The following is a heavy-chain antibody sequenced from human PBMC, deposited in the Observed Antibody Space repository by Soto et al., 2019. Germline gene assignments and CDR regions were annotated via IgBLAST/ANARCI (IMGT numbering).Heavy chain of an antibody. CDR1: GFTFSTFA. J-gene: IGHJ4*02. V-gene: IGHV3-23*01. CDR3: AKDVRPDGYWDFDY. CDR2: ILGRGDT. Sequence: VQLLESGGGSVQPGGSLRLSCAASGFTFSTFAMSWVRQAPGKGLEWVSGILGRGDTYYEESVRGRFTISRDNSKNTLFLQLNSLRVEDTATYYCAKDVRPDGYWDFDYWGQGTLVTVSS. D-gene: IGHD5-12*01.